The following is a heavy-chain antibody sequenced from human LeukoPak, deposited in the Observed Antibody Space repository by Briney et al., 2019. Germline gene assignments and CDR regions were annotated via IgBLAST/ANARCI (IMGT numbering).Heavy chain of an antibody. Sequence: GGSLRLSCAASGFTFSIYWMSWVRQAPGKGLEWVANINQDGSQKYYVDSVKGRFTISRDNAKNSFFLQMSSLRAEDTAVYFCARRGVVIRVILVGFHKEAYYFDSWGQGALVTVSS. J-gene: IGHJ4*02. CDR1: GFTFSIYW. CDR2: INQDGSQK. D-gene: IGHD3-22*01. V-gene: IGHV3-7*03. CDR3: ARRGVVIRVILVGFHKEAYYFDS.